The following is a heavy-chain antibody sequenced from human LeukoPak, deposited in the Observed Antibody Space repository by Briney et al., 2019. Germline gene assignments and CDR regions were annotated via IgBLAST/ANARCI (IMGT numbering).Heavy chain of an antibody. J-gene: IGHJ4*02. Sequence: GASVKVSCKASGYTFTSYPINWVRQAPGQGLEWMGWINTNTGNPTYAQGFTGRFVLSLDTSVSTAYLQISSLKAEDTAVYYCARGGAPGYSYGYGGKACDYWGQGTLVTVSS. CDR3: ARGGAPGYSYGYGGKACDY. V-gene: IGHV7-4-1*02. CDR1: GYTFTSYP. D-gene: IGHD5-18*01. CDR2: INTNTGNP.